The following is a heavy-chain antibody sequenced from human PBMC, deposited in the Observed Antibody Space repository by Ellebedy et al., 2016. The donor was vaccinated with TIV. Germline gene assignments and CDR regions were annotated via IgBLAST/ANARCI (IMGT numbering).Heavy chain of an antibody. CDR1: GFTFSSYS. V-gene: IGHV3-48*04. J-gene: IGHJ4*02. Sequence: GESLKISXAASGFTFSSYSMNWVRQAPGKGLEWVSYISSSSSTIYYADSVKGRFTISRDNAKNSLYLQMNSLRAEDTAVYYCARDPIVDTAMAFDYWGQGTLVTVSS. D-gene: IGHD5-18*01. CDR2: ISSSSSTI. CDR3: ARDPIVDTAMAFDY.